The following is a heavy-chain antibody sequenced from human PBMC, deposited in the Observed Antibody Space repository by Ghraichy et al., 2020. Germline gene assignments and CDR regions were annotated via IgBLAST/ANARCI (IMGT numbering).Heavy chain of an antibody. CDR1: GFTFSSYA. V-gene: IGHV3-23*01. Sequence: GGSLRLSCAASGFTFSSYAMSWVRQAPGKGLEWVSAISGSGGSTYYADSVKGRFTISRDNSKNTLYLQMNSLRAEDTAVYYCAKDRFWSGSTIYAFDIWGQGTMVTVSS. CDR2: ISGSGGST. D-gene: IGHD3-3*01. CDR3: AKDRFWSGSTIYAFDI. J-gene: IGHJ3*02.